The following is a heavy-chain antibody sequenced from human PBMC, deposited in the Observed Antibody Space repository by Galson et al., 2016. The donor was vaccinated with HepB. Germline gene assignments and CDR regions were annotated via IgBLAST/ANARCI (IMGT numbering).Heavy chain of an antibody. CDR1: GGSISRDYY. V-gene: IGHV4-39*01. D-gene: IGHD6-19*01. J-gene: IGHJ6*03. CDR3: STGIVVAGKYYYYYMDV. CDR2: IYSNEDT. Sequence: EPLSLTCIVSGGSISRDYYWGWIRQPPGRGLEWIGSIYSNEDTYYNPSVKSRVTISVDASKNPFSLRLNSVTAADTGVYYCSTGIVVAGKYYYYYMDVWGKGTPVTVSS.